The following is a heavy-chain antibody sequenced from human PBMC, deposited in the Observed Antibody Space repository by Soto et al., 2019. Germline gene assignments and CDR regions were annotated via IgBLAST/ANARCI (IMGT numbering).Heavy chain of an antibody. J-gene: IGHJ6*02. CDR2: ISYDGNNK. Sequence: QVQLVESGGGVVQPGRSLRLSCAASGFTFSTYGMHWVRQAPGKGLEWVAVISYDGNNKYYAQSVKGRLTISRDNSKNTMYLQVNSLRVEDTAVYYCAKGQHCSSTSCHFYYYGMDVWGQGTTVAVSS. V-gene: IGHV3-30*18. D-gene: IGHD2-2*01. CDR1: GFTFSTYG. CDR3: AKGQHCSSTSCHFYYYGMDV.